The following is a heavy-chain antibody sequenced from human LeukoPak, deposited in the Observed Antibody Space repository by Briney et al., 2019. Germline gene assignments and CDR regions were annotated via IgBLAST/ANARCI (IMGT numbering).Heavy chain of an antibody. D-gene: IGHD2-15*01. J-gene: IGHJ6*04. CDR1: GFTFSNYA. Sequence: HSGGSLRLSCATSGFTFSNYAMSWVRQAPGKGLEWVSAISGSGGSTYYADSVKGRFTISRDNSKNTLYLQMNSLRAEDTAVYYCAKDRVYCSGGSCPPDYGMDVWGKGTTVTVSS. V-gene: IGHV3-23*01. CDR3: AKDRVYCSGGSCPPDYGMDV. CDR2: ISGSGGST.